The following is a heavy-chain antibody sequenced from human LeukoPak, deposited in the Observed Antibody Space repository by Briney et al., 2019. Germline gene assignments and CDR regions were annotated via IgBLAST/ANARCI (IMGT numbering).Heavy chain of an antibody. D-gene: IGHD3-10*01. CDR2: IYYSGST. J-gene: IGHJ4*02. Sequence: SETLSLTCTVSGGSISSYYWSWIRQPPGKGLEWIGYIYYSGSTNYNPSLTSRVAISVDTSKNQFSLKLSSVTPADTAVYYCARHGNYYGSGSYYWGQGTLVTVSS. CDR3: ARHGNYYGSGSYY. V-gene: IGHV4-59*08. CDR1: GGSISSYY.